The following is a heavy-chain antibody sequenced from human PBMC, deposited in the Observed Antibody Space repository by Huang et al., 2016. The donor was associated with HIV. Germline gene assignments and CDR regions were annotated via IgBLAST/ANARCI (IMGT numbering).Heavy chain of an antibody. V-gene: IGHV5-51*01. Sequence: EVQLVQSGAVVKKPGESLKISCKGSGYTFNGYWIGWVRQMPGKGLEWIGILDPGDSDTTYSPSFQGQVTISADKSSSTAYLQWSGLKASDTAMYYCARQGVGDFVVEPTGLGAFDIWGQGTMVTVSS. D-gene: IGHD2-2*01. CDR1: GYTFNGYW. J-gene: IGHJ3*02. CDR3: ARQGVGDFVVEPTGLGAFDI. CDR2: LDPGDSDT.